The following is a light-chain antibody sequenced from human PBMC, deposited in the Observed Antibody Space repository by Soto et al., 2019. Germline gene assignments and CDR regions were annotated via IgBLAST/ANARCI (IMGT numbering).Light chain of an antibody. CDR2: GAS. J-gene: IGKJ4*01. CDR3: QQYNKWPPLT. CDR1: QSVGSL. Sequence: ETMMTQSPATLSVSPGERATLSCRASQSVGSLLAWYQQKPGQSPRLLIYGASTRATGIPNRFSGSGSGTEFTVTISNLQSEDVAIYYCQQYNKWPPLTFGGGTKVEIK. V-gene: IGKV3-15*01.